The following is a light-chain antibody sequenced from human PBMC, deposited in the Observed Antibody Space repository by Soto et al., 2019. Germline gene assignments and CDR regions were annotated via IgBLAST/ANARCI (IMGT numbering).Light chain of an antibody. CDR2: ETS. J-gene: IGKJ2*01. Sequence: EILLTQSPGTLSLSPGDRATLSCRASQTVSNIYLVWYQQRPGQAPRLLIYETSIRASGIPDRFSGSGSGTDFTLTISRLEPEDLAVYWCQQFGTSPYTFGQGTKVEIK. CDR1: QTVSNIY. V-gene: IGKV3-20*01. CDR3: QQFGTSPYT.